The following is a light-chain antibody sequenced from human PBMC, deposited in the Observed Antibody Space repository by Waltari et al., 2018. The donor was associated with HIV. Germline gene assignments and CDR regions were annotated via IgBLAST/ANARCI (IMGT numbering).Light chain of an antibody. J-gene: IGLJ3*02. CDR2: SNN. V-gene: IGLV1-44*01. CDR1: SSNIGSNT. CDR3: AAWDGSLNGRV. Sequence: QSVLTQPPSASGTPGQRVTISCSGSSSNIGSNTVNWYQQLPGTFPKLLLYSNNHRPSGVPDRFSGSKSGTSASLAISGLQSEDEADYYCAAWDGSLNGRVFGGGTKLTVL.